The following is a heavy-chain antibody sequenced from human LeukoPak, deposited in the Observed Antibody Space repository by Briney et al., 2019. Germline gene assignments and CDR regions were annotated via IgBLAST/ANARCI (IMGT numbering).Heavy chain of an antibody. J-gene: IGHJ2*01. Sequence: KPSETLSLTCAVYGGSFSGYYWSWIRQPPGKGLEWIGEINHSGSTNYNPSLKSRVTISVDTSKNQFSLKLSSVTAADTAVYYCARLRVASGYSMDWYFDLWGRGTLVTVSS. CDR3: ARLRVASGYSMDWYFDL. CDR2: INHSGST. D-gene: IGHD3-22*01. CDR1: GGSFSGYY. V-gene: IGHV4-34*01.